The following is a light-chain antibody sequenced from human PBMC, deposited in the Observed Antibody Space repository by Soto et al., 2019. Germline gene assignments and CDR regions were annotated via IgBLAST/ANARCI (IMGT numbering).Light chain of an antibody. Sequence: DIQMTQSPSTLSASVGVRVTITCRASQSITNWLAWYQQKPGKAPKPLIYMASSLESGVPSRFSGSGGGTEFTLTISSLQPDDFATYYCQQYYRQATFGQGTKVEIK. CDR3: QQYYRQAT. V-gene: IGKV1-5*03. J-gene: IGKJ1*01. CDR1: QSITNW. CDR2: MAS.